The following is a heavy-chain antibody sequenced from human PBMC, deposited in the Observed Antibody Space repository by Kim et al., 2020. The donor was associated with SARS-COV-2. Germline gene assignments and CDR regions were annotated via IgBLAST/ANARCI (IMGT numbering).Heavy chain of an antibody. J-gene: IGHJ4*02. D-gene: IGHD6-19*01. CDR3: AKDNHHRTGSGLGY. Sequence: YADAVKGRFTISRENSKNTLYLQMNSLRAEDTAVYDCAKDNHHRTGSGLGYWGQGTLVTVSS. V-gene: IGHV3-33*06.